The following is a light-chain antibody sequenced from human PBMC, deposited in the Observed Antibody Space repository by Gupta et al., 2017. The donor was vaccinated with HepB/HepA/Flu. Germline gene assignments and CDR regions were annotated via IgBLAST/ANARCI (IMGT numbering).Light chain of an antibody. Sequence: EIVMTQSPATLSVSPGEGVTLSCRASHDIHNNVARYQQKPGQAPRLLIHDADTRATGIPARFRGGGSGTEFTLTISSLQSEDFAVYFCQQYEKCPPWTFGQGTKVEV. CDR2: DAD. V-gene: IGKV3-15*01. CDR3: QQYEKCPPWT. CDR1: HDIHNN. J-gene: IGKJ1*01.